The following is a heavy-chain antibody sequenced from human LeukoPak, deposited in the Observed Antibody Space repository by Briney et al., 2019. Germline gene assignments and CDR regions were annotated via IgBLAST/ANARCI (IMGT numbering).Heavy chain of an antibody. V-gene: IGHV1-46*01. CDR1: GYTFTSYY. CDR3: ARGKWFGDGELDY. Sequence: ASVKVSCKASGYTFTSYYIHWVRQAPGQGLEWVTVLNPSDGSTLYALKFHGRITMTRDMSTSTVYIELSSLRSDDSAVYYCARGKWFGDGELDYWGQGTLVTVSS. D-gene: IGHD3-10*01. CDR2: LNPSDGST. J-gene: IGHJ4*02.